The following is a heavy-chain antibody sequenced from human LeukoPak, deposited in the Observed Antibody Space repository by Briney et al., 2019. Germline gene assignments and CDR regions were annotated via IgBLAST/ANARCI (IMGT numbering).Heavy chain of an antibody. D-gene: IGHD1-26*01. CDR1: GFSFSSNY. V-gene: IGHV3-23*01. CDR3: GKDSYVGVNWFDP. J-gene: IGHJ5*02. Sequence: GGSLRLSCAASGFSFSSNYMRWVRQAPGKGLEGVSAISGSGGRTFYADSVKGRFTISRDNSKNMVYLEMNSLRVEDTAVYYCGKDSYVGVNWFDPRGQGTLVTVSS. CDR2: ISGSGGRT.